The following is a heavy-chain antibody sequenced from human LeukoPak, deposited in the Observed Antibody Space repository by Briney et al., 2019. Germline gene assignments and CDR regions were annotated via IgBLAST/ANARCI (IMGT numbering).Heavy chain of an antibody. D-gene: IGHD3-10*01. CDR3: ARVELLLSWIDP. J-gene: IGHJ5*02. CDR2: INPNSGGT. Sequence: GASVKVSCKASGYTFTDYYMHWVRQAPGKGLEWMGWINPNSGGTNYTQKFQGRVTMTRDTATNTAYMELNRLTSDDTAVYYCARVELLLSWIDPWGQGTLVTASS. V-gene: IGHV1-2*02. CDR1: GYTFTDYY.